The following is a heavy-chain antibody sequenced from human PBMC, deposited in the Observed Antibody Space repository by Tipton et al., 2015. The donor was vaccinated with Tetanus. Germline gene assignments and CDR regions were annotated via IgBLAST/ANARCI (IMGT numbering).Heavy chain of an antibody. V-gene: IGHV3-30*18. CDR3: AKVSGGYDLYYYYGMDV. CDR1: GFTFSSNG. Sequence: SLRLSCEASGFTFSSNGMHWVRQAPGKGLEWVALISYEENNKFYADSVKGRFTISRDNSKNTLYLQMNSLRAEDTAVYYCAKVSGGYDLYYYYGMDVWGQGTTVTVSS. D-gene: IGHD5-12*01. J-gene: IGHJ6*02. CDR2: ISYEENNK.